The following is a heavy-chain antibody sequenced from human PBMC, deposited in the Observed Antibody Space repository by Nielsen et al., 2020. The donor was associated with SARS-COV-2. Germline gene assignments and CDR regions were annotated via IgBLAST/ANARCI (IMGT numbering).Heavy chain of an antibody. CDR3: ARERDYYDFWSGYQYDAFDI. CDR1: GGTFSSYA. CDR2: IIPIFGTA. D-gene: IGHD3-3*01. Sequence: SVQVSCKASGGTFSSYAISWLRQAPGQGLEWMGGIIPIFGTANYAQKFQGRVTITADESTSTAYMELSSLRSEDTAVYYCARERDYYDFWSGYQYDAFDIWGQGTMVTVSS. V-gene: IGHV1-69*13. J-gene: IGHJ3*02.